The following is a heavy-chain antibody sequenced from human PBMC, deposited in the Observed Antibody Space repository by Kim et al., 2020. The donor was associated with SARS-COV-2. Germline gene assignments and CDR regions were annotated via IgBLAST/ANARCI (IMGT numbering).Heavy chain of an antibody. D-gene: IGHD3-10*01. V-gene: IGHV3-23*01. J-gene: IGHJ4*02. Sequence: VRGRFTISRDNSKNTLYLQRDRLRAEDTAVYYCAKKFHYGSGSYLYYVDYWGQGTLVTVSS. CDR3: AKKFHYGSGSYLYYVDY.